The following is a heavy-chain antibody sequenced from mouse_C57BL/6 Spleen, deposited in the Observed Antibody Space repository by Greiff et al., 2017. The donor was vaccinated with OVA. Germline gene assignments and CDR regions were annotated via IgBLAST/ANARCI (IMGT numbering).Heavy chain of an antibody. Sequence: EVQRVESGGGLVKPGGSLKLSCAASGFTFSDYGMHWVRQAPEKGLEWVAYISSGSSTIYYADTVKGRFTISRDNAKNTLVLQMTSLRSEDTDMYYCARSYGTYAMDYWGQGTSVTVSS. CDR1: GFTFSDYG. D-gene: IGHD1-1*01. J-gene: IGHJ4*01. CDR3: ARSYGTYAMDY. V-gene: IGHV5-17*01. CDR2: ISSGSSTI.